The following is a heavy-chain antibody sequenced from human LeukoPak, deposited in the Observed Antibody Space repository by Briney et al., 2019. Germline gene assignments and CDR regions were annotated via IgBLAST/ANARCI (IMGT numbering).Heavy chain of an antibody. CDR3: ARDDDFWSGQVFDI. Sequence: SETLSLTCTVSGGSISSYYWSWIRQPAGKGLEWIGRIYTSGSTNYNPSLKSRVTMSVDTSKSQFSLKLSSVTAADTAVYYCARDDDFWSGQVFDIWGQGTMVTVSS. D-gene: IGHD3-3*01. J-gene: IGHJ3*02. CDR1: GGSISSYY. V-gene: IGHV4-4*07. CDR2: IYTSGST.